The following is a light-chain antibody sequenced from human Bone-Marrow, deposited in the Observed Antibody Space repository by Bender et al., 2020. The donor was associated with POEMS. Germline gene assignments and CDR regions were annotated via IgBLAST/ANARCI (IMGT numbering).Light chain of an antibody. J-gene: IGLJ2*01. V-gene: IGLV2-14*01. Sequence: QSALTQPASVSGSPGQSITISCTGTSSDVGGYNYVSWYQQHPGKAPKLMIYDVSNRPSGVPDRFSGSKSGTSASLAISGLQAADEADYYCQSYDSSLGGFVIFGGGTKLTVL. CDR1: SSDVGGYNY. CDR2: DVS. CDR3: QSYDSSLGGFVI.